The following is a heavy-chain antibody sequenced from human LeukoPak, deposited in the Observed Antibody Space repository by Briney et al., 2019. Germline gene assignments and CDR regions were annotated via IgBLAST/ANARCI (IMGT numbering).Heavy chain of an antibody. Sequence: SETLSLTCTVSGGSISSHYWSWIRQPPGQGLEWIGYIYYSGSTNYNPSLKSRVTISVDTSKNQFFLKLSSVTAADTAVYYCASTREYYDSSGYYQWGQGTLVTVSS. CDR1: GGSISSHY. V-gene: IGHV4-59*11. J-gene: IGHJ4*02. CDR2: IYYSGST. CDR3: ASTREYYDSSGYYQ. D-gene: IGHD3-22*01.